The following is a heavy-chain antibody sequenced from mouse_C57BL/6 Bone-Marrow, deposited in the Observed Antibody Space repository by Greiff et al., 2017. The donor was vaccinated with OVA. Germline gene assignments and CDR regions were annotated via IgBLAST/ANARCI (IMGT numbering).Heavy chain of an antibody. Sequence: QVQLQQSGAELVRPGASVKLSCKASGYTFTDYYINWVKQRPGQGLEWIARIYPGSGNTYYNEKFKGKATLTADKSSSTAYMQLSSLTSEDSAVYFGAREDYEFAYWGQGTLVTVSA. CDR2: IYPGSGNT. D-gene: IGHD2-4*01. CDR1: GYTFTDYY. J-gene: IGHJ3*01. CDR3: AREDYEFAY. V-gene: IGHV1-76*01.